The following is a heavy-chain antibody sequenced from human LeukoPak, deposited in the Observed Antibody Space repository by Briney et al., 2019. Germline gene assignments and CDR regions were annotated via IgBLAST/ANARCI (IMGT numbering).Heavy chain of an antibody. V-gene: IGHV3-30-3*01. CDR1: GFTFSSYA. CDR2: ISYDGSNK. D-gene: IGHD6-19*01. J-gene: IGHJ4*02. Sequence: GGSLRLSCAASGFTFSSYAMHWVRQAPGKGLEWVAVISYDGSNKYYADSVKGRFTISRDNSKNTLYLQMNSLRAEDTAVYYCARGIWVAVAGFDYWGQGTLVTVPS. CDR3: ARGIWVAVAGFDY.